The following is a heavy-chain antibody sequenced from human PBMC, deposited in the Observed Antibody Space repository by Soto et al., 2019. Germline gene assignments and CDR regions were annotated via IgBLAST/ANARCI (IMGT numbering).Heavy chain of an antibody. V-gene: IGHV5-51*01. J-gene: IGHJ4*02. CDR2: IFSSDSSA. CDR3: GTWRGSSWFDY. CDR1: GFTFSSYS. Sequence: GESLKSAGKASGFTFSSYSLGGVLHMPWKGLQWMGNIFSSDSSAKYSPSFVGQVTISVDRSINTAYLQWSSLKASDTAIYYCGTWRGSSWFDYWGPGTLVTVSS. D-gene: IGHD2-2*01.